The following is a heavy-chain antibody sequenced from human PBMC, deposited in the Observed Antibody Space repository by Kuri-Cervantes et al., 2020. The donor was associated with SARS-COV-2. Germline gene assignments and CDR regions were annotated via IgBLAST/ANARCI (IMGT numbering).Heavy chain of an antibody. Sequence: GESLKISCKGSGYSFTSYWNGWVRQMPGKGLEWMGIIYPGDSDTNYSPSFQGHVTISADKSISTAYLQWSSLKASDTAMYYCARLIAAQNWFDPWGQGTLVTVSS. D-gene: IGHD6-6*01. J-gene: IGHJ5*02. CDR3: ARLIAAQNWFDP. V-gene: IGHV5-51*01. CDR1: GYSFTSYW. CDR2: IYPGDSDT.